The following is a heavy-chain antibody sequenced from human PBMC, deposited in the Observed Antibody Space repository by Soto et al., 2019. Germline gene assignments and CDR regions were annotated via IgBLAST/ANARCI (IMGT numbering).Heavy chain of an antibody. D-gene: IGHD4-4*01. CDR3: ARGLKVFSNYYY. CDR2: IYYSGRT. CDR1: GASISSYY. J-gene: IGHJ4*02. V-gene: IGHV4-59*12. Sequence: SETLSLTCSVSGASISSYYWSWIRRPPGKELEWIGYIYYSGRTKYNPSLESRVTISLDTSKNQFSLKLSSVTAADTAVYYCARGLKVFSNYYYWGQGTLVTVSS.